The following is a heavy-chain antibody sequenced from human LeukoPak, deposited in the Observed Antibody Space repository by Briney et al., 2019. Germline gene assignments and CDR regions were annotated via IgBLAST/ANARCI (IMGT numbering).Heavy chain of an antibody. CDR2: MYYSGST. V-gene: IGHV4-39*07. D-gene: IGHD6-13*01. CDR1: GGSISSSSYY. Sequence: SETLSLTCNVSGGSISSSSYYRGWIRQPPGKGLEWIGSMYYSGSTYYNPSLKSRVTISVDTSKNQFSLKLSSVTAADTAVYYCARGYYSSWYVNWFDPWGQGTLVTVSS. CDR3: ARGYYSSWYVNWFDP. J-gene: IGHJ5*02.